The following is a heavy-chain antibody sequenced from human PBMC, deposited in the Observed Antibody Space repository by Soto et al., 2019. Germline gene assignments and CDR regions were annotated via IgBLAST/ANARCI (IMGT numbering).Heavy chain of an antibody. CDR2: IIPILGIA. CDR3: ARLGGIVAITRYYYGMDV. Sequence: QVQLVQSGAEVKKPGSSVKVSCKASGGTFSSYTISWVRQAPGQGLEWMGRIIPILGIANYAQKFQGRVTITADKSTSTAYMELSSLRSEDTAVYYCARLGGIVAITRYYYGMDVWGQGTTVTVSS. J-gene: IGHJ6*02. V-gene: IGHV1-69*02. CDR1: GGTFSSYT. D-gene: IGHD5-12*01.